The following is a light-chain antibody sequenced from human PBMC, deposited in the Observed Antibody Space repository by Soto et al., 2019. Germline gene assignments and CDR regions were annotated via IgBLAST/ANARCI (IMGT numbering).Light chain of an antibody. J-gene: IGKJ5*01. CDR2: DAS. V-gene: IGKV3-11*01. Sequence: EIVLTQSPATLSLSPGERATLSCRTSQSVSKYFAWYQQKPGRAPRLLIYDASSRATGIPARFIGSGSGTDFTLTISSLEPEDFAIYDCQQRSNWPITFGQGTRLEIK. CDR3: QQRSNWPIT. CDR1: QSVSKY.